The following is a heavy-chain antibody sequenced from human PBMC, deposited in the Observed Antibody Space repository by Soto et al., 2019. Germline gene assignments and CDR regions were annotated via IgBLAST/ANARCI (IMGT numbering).Heavy chain of an antibody. CDR1: GFTFDDYA. D-gene: IGHD5-18*01. J-gene: IGHJ4*02. CDR3: AKDNAGAPLENNFGYGGFDY. Sequence: DVQLVESGGGLIQPGRSLRLSCAASGFTFDDYAMHWVRQAPGKGLEWVSGISWNSDSIGYADSVKGRFTISRDNARKSLYLPKNRLRGEEPALYYCAKDNAGAPLENNFGYGGFDYWGQGTPVTVSS. V-gene: IGHV3-9*01. CDR2: ISWNSDSI.